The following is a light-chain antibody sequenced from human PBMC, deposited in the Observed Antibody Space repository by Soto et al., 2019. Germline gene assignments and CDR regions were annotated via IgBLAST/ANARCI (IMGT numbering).Light chain of an antibody. CDR3: QQHSNWPPCRT. Sequence: EIVLTQSPATLSLSPGERATLSCRASQSVSSYLAWYQQKPGQAPRLLIYDESNQATGIPARFSGSGSGTDFTLTISRLGPEDFAVYYCQQHSNWPPCRTFGPG. CDR2: DES. J-gene: IGKJ1*01. V-gene: IGKV3-11*01. CDR1: QSVSSY.